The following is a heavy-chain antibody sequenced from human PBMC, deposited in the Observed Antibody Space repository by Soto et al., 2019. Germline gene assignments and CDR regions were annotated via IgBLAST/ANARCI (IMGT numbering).Heavy chain of an antibody. CDR1: GGSISSGGYF. D-gene: IGHD6-13*01. CDR3: ARFAREENPKVGSWYYFDY. J-gene: IGHJ4*02. V-gene: IGHV4-31*03. CDR2: IYYSGRT. Sequence: TLSLTCTVSGGSISSGGYFWSWVRQHPGKGLEWIGNIYYSGRTYYNPSLKSRVTISVDTSKNQFSLKLSSVTAADTAVYYCARFAREENPKVGSWYYFDYWGQGARVTVSS.